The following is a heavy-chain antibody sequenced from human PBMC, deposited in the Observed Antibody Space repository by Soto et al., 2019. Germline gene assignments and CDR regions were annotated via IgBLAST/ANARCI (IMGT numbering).Heavy chain of an antibody. Sequence: GGSLRLSCAASGFTFSSYAMSWVRQAPGKGLEWVSAISGSGGSTYYADSVKGRFTISRDNSKNTLYLQMNSLRAEDTAVYYCAKDLVVRGARPDYYYYYYMDVWGKGTTVTVSS. CDR1: GFTFSSYA. V-gene: IGHV3-23*01. D-gene: IGHD3-10*01. CDR3: AKDLVVRGARPDYYYYYYMDV. J-gene: IGHJ6*03. CDR2: ISGSGGST.